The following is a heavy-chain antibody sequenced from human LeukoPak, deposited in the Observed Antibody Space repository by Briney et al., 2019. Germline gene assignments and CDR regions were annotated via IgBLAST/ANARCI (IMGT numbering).Heavy chain of an antibody. CDR2: MNPNSGNT. D-gene: IGHD6-19*01. J-gene: IGHJ5*02. Sequence: ASVTLSCKASGYTFTSYDINWVRQATGQGLEWMGWMNPNSGNTSYAQKFQGRVTMTRNTSISTAYMELSSLRSEDTAVYYCARVSGQWRVRRWFDPWGQGTLVTVS. CDR3: ARVSGQWRVRRWFDP. CDR1: GYTFTSYD. V-gene: IGHV1-8*01.